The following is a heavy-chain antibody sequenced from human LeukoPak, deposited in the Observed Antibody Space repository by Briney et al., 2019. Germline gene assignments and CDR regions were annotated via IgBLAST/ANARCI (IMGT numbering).Heavy chain of an antibody. CDR1: GFTFSSYS. Sequence: PGGSLRLSCAASGFTFSSYSMNWVRQAPGKGLEWVSSISSSSYIYYADSVKGRFTISRDNAKNSLYLQMNSLRAEDTAVYYCASFGEVRGVTGGDYMDVWGKGTTVTISS. V-gene: IGHV3-21*01. J-gene: IGHJ6*03. CDR2: ISSSSYI. D-gene: IGHD3-10*01. CDR3: ASFGEVRGVTGGDYMDV.